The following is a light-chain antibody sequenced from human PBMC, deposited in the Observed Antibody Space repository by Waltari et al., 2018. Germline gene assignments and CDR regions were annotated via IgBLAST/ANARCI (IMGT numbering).Light chain of an antibody. CDR1: SGSVSSTSF. CDR3: LVYMGSGIWV. Sequence: QTVVTQEPSLSVSPGGTVTLTCALSSGSVSSTSFVSWYQQSPGQSPRALVYKANIRSSGGPDRFSGSIFGNKAALIITGAQADDESDYFCLVYMGSGIWVFGGGTKLTVL. V-gene: IGLV8-61*01. CDR2: KAN. J-gene: IGLJ3*02.